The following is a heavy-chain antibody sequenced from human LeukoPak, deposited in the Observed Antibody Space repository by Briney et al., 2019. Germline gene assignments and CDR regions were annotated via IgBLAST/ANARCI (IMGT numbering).Heavy chain of an antibody. J-gene: IGHJ4*02. Sequence: SETLSLTCTVSGGSISSGSYYWSWIRQPAGKGLEWIGRIYTSGSTNYNPSLKSRVTISVDTSKNQFSLKLSSVTAADTTVYYCASYAGGYWGQGTLVTVSS. CDR2: IYTSGST. CDR3: ASYAGGY. V-gene: IGHV4-61*02. D-gene: IGHD3-16*01. CDR1: GGSISSGSYY.